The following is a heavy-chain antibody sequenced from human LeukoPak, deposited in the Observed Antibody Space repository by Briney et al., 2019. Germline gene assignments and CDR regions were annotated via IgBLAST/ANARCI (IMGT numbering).Heavy chain of an antibody. V-gene: IGHV3-30*02. CDR2: INYDGSNK. D-gene: IGHD1-26*01. CDR1: GFTFSSYG. Sequence: GGSLRLSCAASGFTFSSYGMHWVRQAPGKGLEWVAFINYDGSNKYYADSEKGRFTISRDNSKNTLYLQMNSLRAEDTAVYYCAAWELRRPDSDYWGQGTLVTVSS. CDR3: AAWELRRPDSDY. J-gene: IGHJ4*02.